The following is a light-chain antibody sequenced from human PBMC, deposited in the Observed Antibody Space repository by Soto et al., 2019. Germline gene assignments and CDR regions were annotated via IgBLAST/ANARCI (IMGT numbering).Light chain of an antibody. CDR1: SSNIGSNL. CDR2: GDN. J-gene: IGLJ7*01. CDR3: AAWDDSLNGAV. Sequence: QSVLTQPPSASGTPGQRVTISCSGSSSNIGSNLVNWYQQLPGTAPKLLIYGDNQRPSGVPDRFSGSKSGTSASLAIRGLQSEDGADYYCAAWDDSLNGAVFGGGTQLTVL. V-gene: IGLV1-44*01.